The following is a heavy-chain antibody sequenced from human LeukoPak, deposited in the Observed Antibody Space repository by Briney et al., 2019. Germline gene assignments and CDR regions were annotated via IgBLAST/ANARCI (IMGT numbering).Heavy chain of an antibody. Sequence: ASVKVSCKASGYTFTGYYMHWVRQAPGQGLERMGWINPNSGGTNYAQKFQGRVTMTRDTSISTAYMELSSLRAEDTAVYYCARDGGGYYYYGMDVWGQGTTVTVSS. J-gene: IGHJ6*02. CDR1: GYTFTGYY. CDR3: ARDGGGYYYYGMDV. CDR2: INPNSGGT. V-gene: IGHV1-2*02. D-gene: IGHD3-16*01.